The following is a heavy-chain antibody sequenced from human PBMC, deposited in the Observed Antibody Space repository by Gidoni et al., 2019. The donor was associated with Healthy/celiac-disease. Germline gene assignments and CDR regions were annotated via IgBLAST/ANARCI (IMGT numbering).Heavy chain of an antibody. J-gene: IGHJ6*02. CDR1: GYTFTSYG. V-gene: IGHV1-18*01. D-gene: IGHD2-2*02. CDR2: ISAYNGNT. CDR3: AREGYCSSTSCYMVDYYYYYGMDV. Sequence: QVQLVQSGAEVKKPGASVKVSCKASGYTFTSYGISWVRQAPGQGLEWMGWISAYNGNTNYAQKLQGRVTMTTDTSTSTAYMELRSLRSDETAVYYCAREGYCSSTSCYMVDYYYYYGMDVWGQGTTVTVSS.